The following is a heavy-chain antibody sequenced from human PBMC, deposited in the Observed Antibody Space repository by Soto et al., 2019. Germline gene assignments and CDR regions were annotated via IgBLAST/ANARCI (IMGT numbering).Heavy chain of an antibody. J-gene: IGHJ4*02. CDR3: ARGRYGDY. CDR1: GYGFTTYG. V-gene: IGHV1-18*01. D-gene: IGHD1-1*01. Sequence: QVHLVQSGAEVKKPGASVKVSCKGSGYGFTTYGITWVRQAPGQGLEWMAWISAHNGKTHYAQKRQGRVTVTGDTYTSTAYMELRSLRSDDTAVYSCARGRYGDYWGQGALVTVSS. CDR2: ISAHNGKT.